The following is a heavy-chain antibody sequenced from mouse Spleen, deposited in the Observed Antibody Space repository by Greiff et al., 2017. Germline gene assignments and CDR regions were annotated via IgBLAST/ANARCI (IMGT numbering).Heavy chain of an antibody. D-gene: IGHD2-5*01. CDR3: ARIHAYDSNYGAY. CDR1: GFTFSDYG. V-gene: IGHV5-17*01. Sequence: EVHLVESGGGLVKPGGSLKLSCAASGFTFSDYGMHWVRQAPEQGLEWVAYISSGSSTIYYADTVKGRFTISRDNAKNTLFLQMTSLRSEDTAMYYCARIHAYDSNYGAYWGQGTLVTVSA. J-gene: IGHJ3*01. CDR2: ISSGSSTI.